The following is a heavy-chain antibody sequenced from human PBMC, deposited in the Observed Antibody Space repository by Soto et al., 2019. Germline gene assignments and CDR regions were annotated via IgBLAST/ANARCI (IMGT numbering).Heavy chain of an antibody. CDR1: GGSISTYH. J-gene: IGHJ4*02. Sequence: SETLSLTCTVSGGSISTYHWSWIRQPPGKGLEWIANIFYSGTTNYNPSLKSRVTMSVDTSKNQFSLNVSSVTAADTALDYCARSLGFCSSFSCLHYFDYWGQGTLVTVSS. D-gene: IGHD2-2*01. V-gene: IGHV4-59*01. CDR3: ARSLGFCSSFSCLHYFDY. CDR2: IFYSGTT.